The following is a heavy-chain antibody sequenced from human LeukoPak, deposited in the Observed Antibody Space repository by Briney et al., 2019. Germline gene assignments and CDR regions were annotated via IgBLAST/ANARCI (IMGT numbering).Heavy chain of an antibody. J-gene: IGHJ3*02. Sequence: QPGGSLGLSCAASEFTFSNYWMHWVRQAPGKGLVWVSRINSDGSGTTYADSVKGRFTISRDNAKNTLYLQMNSLRAEDTAVYYCARGMSSGYTYDAFDIWGQGTMVSVSS. CDR1: EFTFSNYW. V-gene: IGHV3-74*01. CDR2: INSDGSGT. CDR3: ARGMSSGYTYDAFDI. D-gene: IGHD3-22*01.